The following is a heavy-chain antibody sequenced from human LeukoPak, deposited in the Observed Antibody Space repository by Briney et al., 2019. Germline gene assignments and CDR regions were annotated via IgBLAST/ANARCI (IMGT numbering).Heavy chain of an antibody. Sequence: GGSLRLSRAASGFTFSSYAMSWVRQAPGKGLEWVSAISGSGGSTYYADSVKGRFTISRDNSKNTLYLQMNSLRAEDTAVYYCARASFMRYYDSSGYHSYYGMDVWGQGTTVTVSS. V-gene: IGHV3-23*01. CDR1: GFTFSSYA. CDR2: ISGSGGST. D-gene: IGHD3-22*01. CDR3: ARASFMRYYDSSGYHSYYGMDV. J-gene: IGHJ6*02.